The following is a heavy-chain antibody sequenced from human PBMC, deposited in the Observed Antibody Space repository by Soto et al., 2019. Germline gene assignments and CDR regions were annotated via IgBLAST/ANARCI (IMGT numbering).Heavy chain of an antibody. CDR2: ISGSGGST. CDR1: GFTFSSYA. V-gene: IGHV3-23*01. Sequence: EVQLLASGGGLVQPGGSLRLSCAASGFTFSSYAMSWVRQAPGKGLEWVSAISGSGGSTYYADSVKGRFTISRDNSKNPLYLQMNSLRAEDTAVYYCAKVRWSYGGYFDYWGQGTLVTVSS. CDR3: AKVRWSYGGYFDY. D-gene: IGHD1-26*01. J-gene: IGHJ4*02.